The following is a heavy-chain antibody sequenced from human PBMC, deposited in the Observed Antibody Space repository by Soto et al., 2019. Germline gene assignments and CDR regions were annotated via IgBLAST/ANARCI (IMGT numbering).Heavy chain of an antibody. CDR3: TRGHSLLLWFGELSFGGALNDY. V-gene: IGHV3-49*03. CDR2: IRSKAYGGTT. D-gene: IGHD3-10*01. J-gene: IGHJ4*02. CDR1: GFTFGDYA. Sequence: PGGSLRLSCTASGFTFGDYAMSWFRQAPGKGLEWVGFIRSKAYGGTTEYAASVKGRFTISRDDSKSIAYLQMNSLKTEDTAVYYCTRGHSLLLWFGELSFGGALNDYWGQGTLVTVSS.